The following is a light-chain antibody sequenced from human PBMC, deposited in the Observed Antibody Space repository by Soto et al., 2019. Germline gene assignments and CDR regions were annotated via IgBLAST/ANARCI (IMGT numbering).Light chain of an antibody. Sequence: QSVLTQPASVSGSPGQSITISCTGTSSDVGRYNLVSWYQQHPGKAPKLIIYEVSKWPSGVSNRFSGPKSGNTAALTISGLQAEDEADYYCCSYAGSTTYVVFGGGTKLTVL. CDR3: CSYAGSTTYVV. CDR1: SSDVGRYNL. CDR2: EVS. V-gene: IGLV2-23*02. J-gene: IGLJ2*01.